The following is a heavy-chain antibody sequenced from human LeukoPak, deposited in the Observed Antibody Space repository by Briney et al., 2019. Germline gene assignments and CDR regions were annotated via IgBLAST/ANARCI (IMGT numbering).Heavy chain of an antibody. Sequence: GSLRLSCAASGFTFSSYAMSWVRQAPGKGLEWIGSIYYSGSTYYNPSLKSRVTISVDTSKNQFSLKLSSVTAADTAVYYCARSPIYSSSSGIYYYYYYMDVWGKGTTVTVSS. CDR1: GFTFSSYA. CDR2: IYYSGST. J-gene: IGHJ6*03. CDR3: ARSPIYSSSSGIYYYYYYMDV. V-gene: IGHV4-38-2*01. D-gene: IGHD6-6*01.